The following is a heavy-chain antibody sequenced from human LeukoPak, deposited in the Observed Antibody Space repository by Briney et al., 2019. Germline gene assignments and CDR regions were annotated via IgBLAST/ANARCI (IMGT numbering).Heavy chain of an antibody. CDR3: ARDHMRQQLVLGY. CDR2: ISGSGGST. CDR1: GFTFSSYA. J-gene: IGHJ4*02. Sequence: GGSLRLSCAASGFTFSSYAMSWVRQAPGKGLEWVSAISGSGGSTYYADSVKGRITISRDNSKNTLYLQMNSLRAEDTAVYYCARDHMRQQLVLGYWGQGTLVTVSS. V-gene: IGHV3-23*01. D-gene: IGHD6-13*01.